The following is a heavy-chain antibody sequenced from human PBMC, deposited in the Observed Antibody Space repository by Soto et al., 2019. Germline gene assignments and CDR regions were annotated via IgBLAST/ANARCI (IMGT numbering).Heavy chain of an antibody. Sequence: QVQLVESGGGVVQPGRSLRLSCVASGFTFSSYAMHWVRQAPGKGLEWVAVISYDGSNKYYADSVKGRFTISRDNSKNTLYLQMNSLRAEDTAVYYCARGGLQLPLLDYWGQGTLVTVSS. CDR3: ARGGLQLPLLDY. D-gene: IGHD4-4*01. CDR1: GFTFSSYA. J-gene: IGHJ4*02. CDR2: ISYDGSNK. V-gene: IGHV3-30-3*01.